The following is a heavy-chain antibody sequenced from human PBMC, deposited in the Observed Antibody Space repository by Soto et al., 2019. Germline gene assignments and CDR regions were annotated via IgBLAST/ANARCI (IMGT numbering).Heavy chain of an antibody. D-gene: IGHD5-12*01. V-gene: IGHV1-69*13. CDR2: IIPIFGTA. CDR3: ARDRDSGYDSYFDY. J-gene: IGHJ4*02. CDR1: GGTFSSYA. Sequence: ASVKVSCKASGGTFSSYAISWVRQAPGQGLEWMGGIIPIFGTANYAQKFQGRVTITADESTSTAYMELSSLRSEGTAVYYCARDRDSGYDSYFDYWGQGTLVTVSS.